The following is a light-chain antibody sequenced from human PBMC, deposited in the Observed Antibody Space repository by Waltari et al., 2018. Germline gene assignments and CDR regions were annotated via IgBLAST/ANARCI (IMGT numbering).Light chain of an antibody. Sequence: DIVMTQTPLSLSVTPGQPASISCKSSQSLLHSDGKTYLYWYLQKPGQSPQLLIYEVSSRLSGVPDRFSGSGSGTDFTLKISRVEAEDVGVYYCMQGIHLPLTFGGGTKVEIK. J-gene: IGKJ4*01. V-gene: IGKV2-29*03. CDR3: MQGIHLPLT. CDR1: QSLLHSDGKTY. CDR2: EVS.